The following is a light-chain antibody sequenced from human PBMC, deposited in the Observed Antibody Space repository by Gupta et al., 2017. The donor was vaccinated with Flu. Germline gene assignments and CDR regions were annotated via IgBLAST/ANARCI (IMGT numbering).Light chain of an antibody. CDR3: QQYNPYPRT. J-gene: IGKJ1*01. V-gene: IGKV1-5*03. Sequence: DSHSTRSASTLSASIGDRVTITCLARQSISSCLAWYQQKPGKAPKLLIYKASTLESGVPSRFRGSGSGTEFTLIISSLQPDDFATYYCQQYNPYPRTFGQGTKVEIK. CDR1: QSISSC. CDR2: KAS.